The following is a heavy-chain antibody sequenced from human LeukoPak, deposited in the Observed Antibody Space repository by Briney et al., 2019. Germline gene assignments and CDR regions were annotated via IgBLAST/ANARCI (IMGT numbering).Heavy chain of an antibody. Sequence: GPLRLSCAASGFTFSSYEMNWVRQAPGKGLEWVSFITGSGTIIYYADSVKGRFTISRDNAKNSLYLQMNSLRAEDTAVYYCARAGERIFDYWGQGTLVTVHS. CDR2: ITGSGTII. V-gene: IGHV3-48*03. CDR3: ARAGERIFDY. D-gene: IGHD7-27*01. CDR1: GFTFSSYE. J-gene: IGHJ4*02.